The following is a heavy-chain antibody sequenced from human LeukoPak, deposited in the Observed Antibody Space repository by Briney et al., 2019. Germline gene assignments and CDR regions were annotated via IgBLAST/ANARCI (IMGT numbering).Heavy chain of an antibody. CDR3: AKAPMVRGVIIASYFDY. CDR2: IRYDGSNK. Sequence: GGSLRLSCAASGFIFTDYGMHWVRQAPGKGLEWVAFIRYDGSNKYYADSVKGRFTISRDNSKNTLYLQMNSLRAEDTAVYYCAKAPMVRGVIIASYFDYWGQGTLVTVSS. J-gene: IGHJ4*02. V-gene: IGHV3-30*02. D-gene: IGHD3-10*01. CDR1: GFIFTDYG.